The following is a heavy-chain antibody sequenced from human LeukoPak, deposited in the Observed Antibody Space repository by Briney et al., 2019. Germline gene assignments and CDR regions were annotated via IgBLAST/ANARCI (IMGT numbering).Heavy chain of an antibody. CDR3: AKGGEFYGGLFDS. CDR1: GFTFHTFA. D-gene: IGHD4/OR15-4a*01. V-gene: IGHV3-23*01. J-gene: IGHJ4*02. CDR2: ISGNGGAT. Sequence: GGSLRLSCAASAFAFTTSGFTFHTFAMSCVRQAPGKGLEGVSTISGNGGATYSADSVKGRFTLSRDNSKHTLYLQMNSLRGEDTAVYYCAKGGEFYGGLFDSWGQGTLVTVSS.